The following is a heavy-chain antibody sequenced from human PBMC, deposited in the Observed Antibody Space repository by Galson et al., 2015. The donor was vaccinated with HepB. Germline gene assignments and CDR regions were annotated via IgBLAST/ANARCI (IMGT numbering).Heavy chain of an antibody. CDR1: EFTFSNYA. J-gene: IGHJ4*02. D-gene: IGHD1-14*01. V-gene: IGHV3-23*01. Sequence: SLRLSCAVSEFTFSNYAMSWVRQAPGKGLEWVSAISGSGAGTYYADSVKGRFTISRDNSKNTLYMQMNSLRAEDTAVYFCTKGPGSSRYYFDYWGQGTLVTVSS. CDR2: ISGSGAGT. CDR3: TKGPGSSRYYFDY.